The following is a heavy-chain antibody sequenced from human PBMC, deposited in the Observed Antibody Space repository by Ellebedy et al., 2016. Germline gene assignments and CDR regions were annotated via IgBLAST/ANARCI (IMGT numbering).Heavy chain of an antibody. V-gene: IGHV3-53*01. J-gene: IGHJ4*02. CDR2: IYSGGNT. CDR1: GFIVSSNH. CDR3: ARNPGDCYSCGY. D-gene: IGHD2-21*02. Sequence: GESLKISXAAAGFIVSSNHMSWVRQAPGKGLEWVSVIYSGGNTYNADSVKGRFTISRDNSKNTLYLQMNSLRAEDTAVYYCARNPGDCYSCGYWGQGTLVTVSS.